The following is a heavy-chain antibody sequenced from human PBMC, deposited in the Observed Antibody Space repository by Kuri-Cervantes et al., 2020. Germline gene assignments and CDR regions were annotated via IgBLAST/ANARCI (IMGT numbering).Heavy chain of an antibody. V-gene: IGHV3-9*01. D-gene: IGHD3-3*01. CDR3: AKDIGRFNRGYYGAFDI. Sequence: SLKISCAASGFTFDDYAMHWVRQAPGKGLEWVSGISWNSGSIGYADSVKGRFTISRDNAKNSLYLQMNSLRAEDPALYYCAKDIGRFNRGYYGAFDIWGQGTMVTVSS. CDR1: GFTFDDYA. CDR2: ISWNSGSI. J-gene: IGHJ3*02.